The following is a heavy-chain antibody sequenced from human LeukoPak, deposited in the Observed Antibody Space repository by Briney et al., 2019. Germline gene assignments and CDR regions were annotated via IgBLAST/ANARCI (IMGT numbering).Heavy chain of an antibody. CDR1: GGSISSSNW. D-gene: IGHD6-19*01. Sequence: SGTLSLTCAVSGGSISSSNWWSWVRQPPGKGLEWIGEIYHSGSTNYNPSLKSRVTISVDKSKNQFSLKLSSVTAADTAVYYCARDSLRPDIAVAGQFDYWGQGTLVTVSS. J-gene: IGHJ4*02. CDR2: IYHSGST. CDR3: ARDSLRPDIAVAGQFDY. V-gene: IGHV4-4*02.